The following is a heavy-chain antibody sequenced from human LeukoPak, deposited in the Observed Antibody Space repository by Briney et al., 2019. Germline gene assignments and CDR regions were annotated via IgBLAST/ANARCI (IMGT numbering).Heavy chain of an antibody. D-gene: IGHD2-8*01. V-gene: IGHV3-7*01. Sequence: GGSLRLSCAASGFTFSGFWMSWVRQAPAKGREWVATIQQDGSNKYYVDSGKGRFTISRDNAKHSLYLQMNSLRAEDTAVYYCARHCSNGVCLDYWGQGTLVTVSS. CDR1: GFTFSGFW. J-gene: IGHJ4*02. CDR2: IQQDGSNK. CDR3: ARHCSNGVCLDY.